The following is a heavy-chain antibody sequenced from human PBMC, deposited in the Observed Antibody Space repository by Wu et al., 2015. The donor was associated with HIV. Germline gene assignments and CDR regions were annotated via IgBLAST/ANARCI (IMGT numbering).Heavy chain of an antibody. CDR2: INTNNGDT. Sequence: QVQLEQSGREVKKPGASVRVSCKASGYSFSDYGITWVRQAPGQGLEWMGWINTNNGDTKYAQKVQGRVIMTTDTSTNTVYMDLGSLRSDDTAVYYCARCFCPSSTCYLDRYYFDYWGQGTLVTVSX. CDR1: GYSFSDYG. J-gene: IGHJ4*02. D-gene: IGHD3-9*01. V-gene: IGHV1-18*01. CDR3: ARCFCPSSTCYLDRYYFDY.